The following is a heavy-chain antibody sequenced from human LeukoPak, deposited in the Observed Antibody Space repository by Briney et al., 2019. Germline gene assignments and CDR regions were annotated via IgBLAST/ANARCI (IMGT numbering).Heavy chain of an antibody. Sequence: GGSLRLSWAASGFTFSSYDMHWVRQATGKGLEWVSAIGTAGDTYYPGSVKGRFTISRENAKNSLYLQMNSLRAGDTAVYYCARGNYYDGYFDYWGQGTLVTVSS. CDR2: IGTAGDT. CDR3: ARGNYYDGYFDY. J-gene: IGHJ4*02. D-gene: IGHD3-22*01. V-gene: IGHV3-13*01. CDR1: GFTFSSYD.